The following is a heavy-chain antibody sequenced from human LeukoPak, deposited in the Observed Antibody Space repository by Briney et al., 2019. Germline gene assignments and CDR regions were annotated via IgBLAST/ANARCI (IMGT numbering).Heavy chain of an antibody. J-gene: IGHJ3*02. CDR3: ARDLVTVTKGFDI. CDR1: DESFSSHY. Sequence: SETLSLTCAVSDESFSSHYWTWIRQPPGKGLEWIGYISYIGSTNYNPSLKSRVTISIDTSKNQFSLRLSFVTAADTAVYYCARDLVTVTKGFDIWGQGTMVSVSS. V-gene: IGHV4-59*11. CDR2: ISYIGST. D-gene: IGHD4-17*01.